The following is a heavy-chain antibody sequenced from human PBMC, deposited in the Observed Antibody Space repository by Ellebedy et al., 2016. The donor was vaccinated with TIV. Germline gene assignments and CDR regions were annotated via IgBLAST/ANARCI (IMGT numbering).Heavy chain of an antibody. CDR2: ISYDGANK. CDR1: GFTFGSYG. Sequence: GESLKISCAASGFTFGSYGMNWVRQAPGKGLEWVAAISYDGANKYYSDSVKDRFTISRGNSKNTLYLQMSSLRAEDSALYYCARVYSSYFLDYWGQGTLVTVSS. J-gene: IGHJ4*02. V-gene: IGHV3-30*19. D-gene: IGHD6-6*01. CDR3: ARVYSSYFLDY.